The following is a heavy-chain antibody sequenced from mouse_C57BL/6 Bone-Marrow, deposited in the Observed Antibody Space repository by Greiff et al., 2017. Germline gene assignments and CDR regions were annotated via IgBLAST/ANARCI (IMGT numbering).Heavy chain of an antibody. CDR2: INPNNGGT. CDR1: GYTFTDYN. D-gene: IGHD2-4*01. V-gene: IGHV1-22*01. J-gene: IGHJ3*01. Sequence: EVKLVESGPELVKPGASVKMSCKASGYTFTDYNMHWVKQSHGKSLEWIGYINPNNGGTSYNQKFKGKATLTVNKSSSTAYMELRSLTSEDSAVYYCARLGDYPWFAYWGQGTLVTVSA. CDR3: ARLGDYPWFAY.